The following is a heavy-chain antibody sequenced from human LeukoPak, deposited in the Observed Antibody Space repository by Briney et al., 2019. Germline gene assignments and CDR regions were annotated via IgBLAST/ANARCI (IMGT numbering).Heavy chain of an antibody. V-gene: IGHV4-39*01. CDR2: IYYSGST. J-gene: IGHJ4*02. CDR3: ARVCSSTSCRLDY. Sequence: PSETLSLTCTVSGGSISSSSYYWGWIRQPPGKGLEWIGSIYYSGSTYYNPSLKSRVTISVDTSKNQFSLKLSSVTAADTAVYYCARVCSSTSCRLDYWGQGTLVTVSS. CDR1: GGSISSSSYY. D-gene: IGHD2-2*01.